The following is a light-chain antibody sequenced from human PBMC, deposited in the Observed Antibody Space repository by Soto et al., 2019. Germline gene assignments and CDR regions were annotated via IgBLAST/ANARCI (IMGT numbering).Light chain of an antibody. CDR1: QSVSSNF. J-gene: IGKJ2*01. CDR2: AAS. CDR3: QQYGDSPYT. V-gene: IGKV3-20*01. Sequence: EFVLTQSPGTLSLSPGERATLSCRASQSVSSNFLAWYQQKPGQPPRLLIYAASSRAPGIPDRFSGSGSGTDFTLTISRLEPADFALYFCQQYGDSPYTFGQGTKLEIK.